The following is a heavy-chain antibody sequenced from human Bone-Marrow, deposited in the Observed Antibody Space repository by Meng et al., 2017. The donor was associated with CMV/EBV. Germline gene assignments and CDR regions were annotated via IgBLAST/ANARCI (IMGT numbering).Heavy chain of an antibody. D-gene: IGHD2-2*03. Sequence: GESLKISCAASGFTFSSYAMHWVRQAPGQGLEWMGIINPSGGSTSYAQKFQGRVTMTRDTSTSTVYMELSSLRSEDTAVYYCAFGYLPYYYYGMDVWGQGTTVTVSS. CDR1: GFTFSSYA. V-gene: IGHV1-46*01. J-gene: IGHJ6*02. CDR2: INPSGGST. CDR3: AFGYLPYYYYGMDV.